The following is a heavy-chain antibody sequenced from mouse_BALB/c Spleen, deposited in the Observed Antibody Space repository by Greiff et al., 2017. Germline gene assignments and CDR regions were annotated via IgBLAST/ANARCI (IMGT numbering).Heavy chain of an antibody. J-gene: IGHJ2*01. CDR3: ASQDFDY. CDR1: AVDFSRYW. V-gene: IGHV4-1*02. CDR2: INPDSSTI. D-gene: IGHD3-2*02. Sequence: PAAAVDFSRYWMSWVRQAPGKGLEWIGEINPDSSTINYTPSLKDKFIISRDNAKNTLYLQMSKVRSEDTALYYCASQDFDYWGQGTTLTVSS.